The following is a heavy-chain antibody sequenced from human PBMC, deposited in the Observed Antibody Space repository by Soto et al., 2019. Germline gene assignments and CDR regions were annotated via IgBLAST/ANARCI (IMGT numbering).Heavy chain of an antibody. J-gene: IGHJ3*01. D-gene: IGHD3-22*01. V-gene: IGHV3-21*06. CDR2: ISYGGTYI. CDR1: GFIFSNYN. CDR3: ATDWDYDGIAFDV. Sequence: GGSLRLSCAASGFIFSNYNMSWVRQAPGKGLEWVSSISYGGTYINYADSLKGRFTISRDNAKNSLYLRMSSLRAEDTAVYYCATDWDYDGIAFDVWGQGTMVTVSS.